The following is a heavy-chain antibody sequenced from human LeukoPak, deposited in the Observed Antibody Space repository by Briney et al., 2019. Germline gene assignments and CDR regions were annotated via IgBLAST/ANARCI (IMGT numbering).Heavy chain of an antibody. V-gene: IGHV1-69*04. D-gene: IGHD4-11*01. CDR3: ARDKAVTTERTQYFHH. Sequence: SVTVSCKASGGTFSSYAISWVRQAPGQGLEWMGRIIPILGIANYAQKFQGRVTITADKSTSTAYMELSSLRSEDTAVYYCARDKAVTTERTQYFHHWGQGTLVTVSS. CDR2: IIPILGIA. CDR1: GGTFSSYA. J-gene: IGHJ1*01.